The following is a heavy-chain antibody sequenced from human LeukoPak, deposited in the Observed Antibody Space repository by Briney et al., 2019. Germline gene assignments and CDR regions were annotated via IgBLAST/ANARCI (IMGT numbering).Heavy chain of an antibody. CDR2: ITYDGSA. D-gene: IGHD2-2*01. CDR3: ARQFATASADTRGYFDF. V-gene: IGHV4-39*01. CDR1: GASTSSSNDY. J-gene: IGHJ4*02. Sequence: PSETLSLTCSVSGASTSSSNDYWGWIRQAPGKGLEWIGSITYDGSAHYNPSLMSRATILVDTSKNQFSLKLSSVTAADAAMYYCARQFATASADTRGYFDFWGQGTVVTVSS.